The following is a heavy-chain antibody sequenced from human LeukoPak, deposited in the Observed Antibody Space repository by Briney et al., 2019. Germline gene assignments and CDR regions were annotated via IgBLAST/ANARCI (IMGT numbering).Heavy chain of an antibody. V-gene: IGHV4-34*01. CDR1: GGSFSGYY. Sequence: SETLSLTCAVYGGSFSGYYWSWIRQPPGKGLEWIGEINHSGSTNYNPSLKSRVTISVDTSKNQFSLKLSSVTAADTAVYYCASLPYYDSSGYYYSYDYWGQGTLVTVSS. CDR3: ASLPYYDSSGYYYSYDY. CDR2: INHSGST. D-gene: IGHD3-22*01. J-gene: IGHJ4*02.